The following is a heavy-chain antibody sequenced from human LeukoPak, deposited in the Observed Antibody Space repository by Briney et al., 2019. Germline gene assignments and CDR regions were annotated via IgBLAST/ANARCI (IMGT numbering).Heavy chain of an antibody. V-gene: IGHV3-11*01. CDR1: GFTFSDYY. D-gene: IGHD2-15*01. CDR2: ISSSGSTI. CDR3: ARDLGYCSGGSCSAGY. J-gene: IGHJ4*02. Sequence: PGGSLRLACAASGFTFSDYYMSWIRQAPGKGLEWVSYISSSGSTIYDADSVKGRFTISRDNAKNYLYLQMNSLRAEDTAVYYCARDLGYCSGGSCSAGYWGQGTLVTVSS.